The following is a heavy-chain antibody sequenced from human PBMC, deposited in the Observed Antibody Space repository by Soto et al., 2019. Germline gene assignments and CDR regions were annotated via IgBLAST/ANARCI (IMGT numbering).Heavy chain of an antibody. CDR3: AREGGYYDSSGSGVYYYLGVDV. CDR2: IIPIFGTA. Sequence: GASVKVSCKASGGTFSSYAISWVRQAPGQGLEWMGGIIPIFGTANYAQKFQGRVTITADESTSTAYMELSSLRSEDTAVYYCAREGGYYDSSGSGVYYYLGVDVWGQGTTVTVSS. CDR1: GGTFSSYA. V-gene: IGHV1-69*13. J-gene: IGHJ6*02. D-gene: IGHD3-22*01.